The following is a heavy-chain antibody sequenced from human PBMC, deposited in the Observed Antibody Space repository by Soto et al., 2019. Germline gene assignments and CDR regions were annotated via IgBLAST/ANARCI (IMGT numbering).Heavy chain of an antibody. CDR1: GATFSSYA. Sequence: SVKVSCKASGATFSSYAISWVRQAPGQGLEWMGGIIPIFGTANYAQKFQGRVTITADESTSTAYMELSSLRSEDTAVYYGAMYSSREGLACSYCGQGTLGTVSS. CDR3: AMYSSREGLACSY. J-gene: IGHJ4*02. V-gene: IGHV1-69*13. CDR2: IIPIFGTA. D-gene: IGHD6-13*01.